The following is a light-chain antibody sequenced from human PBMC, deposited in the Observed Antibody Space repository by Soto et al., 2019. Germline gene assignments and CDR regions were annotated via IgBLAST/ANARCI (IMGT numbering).Light chain of an antibody. CDR1: SSDVGAYNF. CDR2: EVN. J-gene: IGLJ2*01. Sequence: QSALTQPPSASGSPGQSVTISCTGTSSDVGAYNFVSWYQQHPGKAPKLMIYEVNRRPSGVPDRFSCSKSGNTASLTVSGLQAEDEADYYCSSHAGSTNLIFGGGTKLTVL. CDR3: SSHAGSTNLI. V-gene: IGLV2-8*01.